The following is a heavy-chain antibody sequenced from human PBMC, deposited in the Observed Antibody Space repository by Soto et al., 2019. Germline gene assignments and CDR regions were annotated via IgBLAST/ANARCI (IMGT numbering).Heavy chain of an antibody. CDR3: AKEYSSVSRGSFDY. D-gene: IGHD5-18*01. CDR1: GFTFTNYS. CDR2: ITGGGGRT. J-gene: IGHJ4*02. Sequence: PGVSLRLSFAASGFTFTNYSMNWVRQAPGKGLEWVSGITGGGGRTFYADSVKGRFTISRDNSKNTAYLQMNNVRADDTAVYYCAKEYSSVSRGSFDYWGQGALVTVSS. V-gene: IGHV3-23*01.